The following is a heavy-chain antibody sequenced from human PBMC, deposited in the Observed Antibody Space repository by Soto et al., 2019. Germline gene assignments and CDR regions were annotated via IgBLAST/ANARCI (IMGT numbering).Heavy chain of an antibody. CDR1: GGSISIYY. CDR2: IYYSGST. CDR3: ARGSPWDS. V-gene: IGHV4-59*01. D-gene: IGHD1-26*01. Sequence: SETLSLTCTVSGGSISIYYWSWIRQSPGKGLEWIGYIYYSGSTDYNPSLKSRVTISVDTTKNQLSLQLSSVTTADTAVYYCARGSPWDSWGQGTLVTVSS. J-gene: IGHJ4*02.